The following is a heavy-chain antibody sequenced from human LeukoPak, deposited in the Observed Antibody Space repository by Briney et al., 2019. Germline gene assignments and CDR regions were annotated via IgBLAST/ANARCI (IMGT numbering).Heavy chain of an antibody. V-gene: IGHV3-74*01. CDR2: INSDGSST. J-gene: IGHJ4*02. Sequence: GGSLRLSCAASGFTFSSYWMHWVRQAPGKGLVWVSRINSDGSSTSYADSVKGRFTISRDNAKNTLYLQMNSLRAEDTAVYYCATFGGGVTYFDYWGQGTLVTVSS. CDR3: ATFGGGVTYFDY. D-gene: IGHD3-16*01. CDR1: GFTFSSYW.